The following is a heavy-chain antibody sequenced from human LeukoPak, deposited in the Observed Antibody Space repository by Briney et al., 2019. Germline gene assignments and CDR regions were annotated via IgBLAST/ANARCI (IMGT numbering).Heavy chain of an antibody. CDR1: GGSISSSNW. V-gene: IGHV4-4*02. CDR2: IYHSGST. CDR3: ARRELYDILTGYYNTGYFDY. J-gene: IGHJ4*02. D-gene: IGHD3-9*01. Sequence: PSETLSLTCTVSGGSISSSNWWSWVRQPPGKGLEWIGEIYHSGSTNYNPSLKSRVTISVDKSKNQFSLKLSSVTAADTAVYYCARRELYDILTGYYNTGYFDYWGQGTLVTVSS.